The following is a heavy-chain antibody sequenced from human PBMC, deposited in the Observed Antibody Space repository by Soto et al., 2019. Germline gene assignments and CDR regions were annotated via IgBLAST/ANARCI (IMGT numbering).Heavy chain of an antibody. J-gene: IGHJ4*02. Sequence: QVQLQQWGAGLLKPSETLSLTCAVYGGSFSGYYWSWIRQPPGKGLEWIGEINHSGSTNYNPSLKSRVTISVDTSKNQFSLKLSSVTAAETAVYYCARPLVPSNPPPYGYWGQGTLVTVSS. CDR3: ARPLVPSNPPPYGY. D-gene: IGHD3-10*01. V-gene: IGHV4-34*01. CDR2: INHSGST. CDR1: GGSFSGYY.